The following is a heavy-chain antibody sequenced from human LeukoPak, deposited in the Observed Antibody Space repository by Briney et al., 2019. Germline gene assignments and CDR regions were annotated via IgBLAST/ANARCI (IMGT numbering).Heavy chain of an antibody. J-gene: IGHJ4*01. CDR2: IYSSGST. Sequence: SETLSLICTVSGGSINSFYWTWIRQPAGKGLEWIGRIYSSGSTNFNPSLKSRVTMSVDTSKNQFSLRLSSVTAADTAAYFCARENWRSKSIDFDSWGQEPWSPSPQ. D-gene: IGHD6-6*01. V-gene: IGHV4-4*07. CDR3: ARENWRSKSIDFDS. CDR1: GGSINSFY.